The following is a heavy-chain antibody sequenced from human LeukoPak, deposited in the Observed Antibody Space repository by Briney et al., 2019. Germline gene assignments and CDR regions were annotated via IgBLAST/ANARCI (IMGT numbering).Heavy chain of an antibody. V-gene: IGHV1-2*02. J-gene: IGHJ5*02. CDR2: INPNSGGT. CDR3: ARAVYCSGGSCHNWFDP. CDR1: GYTFTGYY. Sequence: GASVKVSCKASGYTFTGYYMHWVRQAPGQGLEWMGWINPNSGGTNYAQKFQGRVTMTRDTSISTAYMELSRLRSDDTAVYYCARAVYCSGGSCHNWFDPWGQGTLVTVSS. D-gene: IGHD2-15*01.